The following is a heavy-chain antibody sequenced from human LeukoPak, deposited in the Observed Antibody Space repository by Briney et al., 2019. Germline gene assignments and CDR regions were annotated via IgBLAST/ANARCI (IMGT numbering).Heavy chain of an antibody. CDR2: IYYGGST. D-gene: IGHD6-13*01. CDR3: ARQKYSSSHVDY. V-gene: IGHV4-59*01. CDR1: GVSISSYY. J-gene: IGHJ4*02. Sequence: SETLSLTCTVSGVSISSYYWSWIRQPPGKGLEWIGYIYYGGSTNYNPSLKSRVTISVDTSKNQFSLKLSSVTAADTAVYYCARQKYSSSHVDYWGQGTLVTVSS.